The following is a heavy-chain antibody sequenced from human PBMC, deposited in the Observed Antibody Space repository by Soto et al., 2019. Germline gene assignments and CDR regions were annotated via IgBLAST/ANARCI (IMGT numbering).Heavy chain of an antibody. CDR2: TYYRSKWYN. CDR3: ARALRNYDYVWGSYRRPDYFDY. D-gene: IGHD3-16*02. V-gene: IGHV6-1*01. Sequence: SQTLSLTCAISGDSVSSNRAAWNWIRQSTSRGLEWLGRTYYRSKWYNDYAVSVKSRITINPDTSKNQFSMQLNSVTPEDTAVYYCARALRNYDYVWGSYRRPDYFDYWGQGTLVTVS. J-gene: IGHJ4*02. CDR1: GDSVSSNRAA.